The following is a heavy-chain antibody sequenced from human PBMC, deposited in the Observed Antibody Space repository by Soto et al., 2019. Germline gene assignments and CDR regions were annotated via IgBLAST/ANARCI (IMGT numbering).Heavy chain of an antibody. D-gene: IGHD3-3*01. CDR3: ARVRYDFWSGYQHFDY. J-gene: IGHJ4*02. V-gene: IGHV1-18*01. CDR2: ISAYNGNT. CDR1: GYTFTSYG. Sequence: VKVSCKASGYTFTSYGISWVRQAPGQGLEWMGWISAYNGNTNYAQKLQGRVTMTTDTSTSTAYMELRSLRSDDTAVYYCARVRYDFWSGYQHFDYWGQGTLVTVSS.